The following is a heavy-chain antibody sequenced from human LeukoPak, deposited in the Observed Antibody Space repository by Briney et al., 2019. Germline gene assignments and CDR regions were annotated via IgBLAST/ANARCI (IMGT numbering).Heavy chain of an antibody. D-gene: IGHD5-24*01. V-gene: IGHV3-7*03. CDR2: IKEDGTET. Sequence: GGSLRLSCAASGFMFSSNWMSWVRLAPGKGLEWVANIKEDGTETYYVDSVKGRFTISRDNAKNSLYLQTNSLRVEDTAVYYCAKEGRSLQTYWGQGTLVTVSS. CDR1: GFMFSSNW. J-gene: IGHJ4*02. CDR3: AKEGRSLQTY.